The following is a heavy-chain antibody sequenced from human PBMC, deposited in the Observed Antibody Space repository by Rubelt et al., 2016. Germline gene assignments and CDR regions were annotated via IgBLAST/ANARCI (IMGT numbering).Heavy chain of an antibody. V-gene: IGHV3-30*02. CDR3: VKDANWGFHY. CDR1: GFAFSNYA. D-gene: IGHD7-27*01. Sequence: VQLLESGGGLVQPGGSLRLSCAASGFAFSNYAMAWVRQAPNKGLEWVTFMHYDGNKYYADSVQGRFTISRDNSKNTLYLQMNSLRTEDTAMYHCVKDANWGFHYWGRGTLVSVSS. CDR2: MHYDGNK. J-gene: IGHJ4*02.